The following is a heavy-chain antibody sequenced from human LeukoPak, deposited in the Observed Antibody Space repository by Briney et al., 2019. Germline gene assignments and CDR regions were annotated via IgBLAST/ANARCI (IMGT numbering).Heavy chain of an antibody. CDR1: GFTLSGYE. CDR3: ARAAIAAARIYYYMDV. J-gene: IGHJ6*03. Sequence: PGGSLRLSCEASGFTLSGYEMIWVRQAPGKGLEWVSYISGSADNTYYTDSVKGRFTISRDNAKNSLYLQMNSLRAEDTGVYYCARAAIAAARIYYYMDVWGKGTTVTVSS. V-gene: IGHV3-48*03. D-gene: IGHD6-13*01. CDR2: ISGSADNT.